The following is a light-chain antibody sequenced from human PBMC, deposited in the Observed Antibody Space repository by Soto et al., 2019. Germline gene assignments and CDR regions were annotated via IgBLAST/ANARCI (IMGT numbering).Light chain of an antibody. CDR2: GVR. J-gene: IGLJ1*01. Sequence: QSALTQPTSVSGSPGQSIAISCTANPNDIGAYDYVSWYQQHPGKAPRLLIHGVRNRPPGISSRFSGSKSGLTASLTISGLQAEDEADYYCSSFTTSRLYVFGPGTKLTVL. CDR3: SSFTTSRLYV. V-gene: IGLV2-14*01. CDR1: PNDIGAYDY.